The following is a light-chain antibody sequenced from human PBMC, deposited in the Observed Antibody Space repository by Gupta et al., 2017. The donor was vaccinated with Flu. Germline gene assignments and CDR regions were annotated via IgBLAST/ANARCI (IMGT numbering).Light chain of an antibody. J-gene: IGKJ4*01. V-gene: IGKV3-11*01. CDR2: DAS. CDR3: QQPINSHRSVT. Sequence: EIVLTQSPATLSLSPGERATLSFRARQSVSSYLDWYQQKPRQAPRLLIYDASNRATGSRASFSGSGDGTDPNLTINLREPEDLEVYYCQQPINSHRSVTFGGGTKVEIK. CDR1: QSVSSY.